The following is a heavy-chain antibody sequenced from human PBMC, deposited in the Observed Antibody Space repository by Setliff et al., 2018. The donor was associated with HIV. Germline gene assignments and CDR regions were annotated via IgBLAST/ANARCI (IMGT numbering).Heavy chain of an antibody. Sequence: ASVKVSCKASGYSFTDYYIHWVRQAPGQGLEWMGWINPKSDGTNYAQKFQGWITMTRGTSISTAYMELSRLRSDDTAVYYCARGMDYYDTSGYYQYYFDYWGQGTLVTVSS. D-gene: IGHD3-22*01. CDR1: GYSFTDYY. J-gene: IGHJ4*02. V-gene: IGHV1-2*04. CDR3: ARGMDYYDTSGYYQYYFDY. CDR2: INPKSDGT.